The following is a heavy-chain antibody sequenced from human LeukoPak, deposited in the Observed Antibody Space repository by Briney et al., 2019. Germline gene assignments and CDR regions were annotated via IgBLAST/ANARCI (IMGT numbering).Heavy chain of an antibody. Sequence: KGSETLSLTCTLSGGSISSGGYYWSWIRQHPGKGLEWIGYIYYSGSTYYNPSLKSRVTISVDTSKNQFSLKLSSVTAADTAVYYCARVEYSGSEAIDYWGQGNLVTVSS. CDR3: ARVEYSGSEAIDY. J-gene: IGHJ4*02. CDR1: GGSISSGGYY. D-gene: IGHD6-6*01. V-gene: IGHV4-31*03. CDR2: IYYSGST.